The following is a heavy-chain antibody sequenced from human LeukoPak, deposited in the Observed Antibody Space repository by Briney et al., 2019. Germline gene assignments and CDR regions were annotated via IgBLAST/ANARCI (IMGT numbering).Heavy chain of an antibody. V-gene: IGHV3-30-3*02. CDR3: AKGLKTAVGPYMGYHYYMDV. J-gene: IGHJ6*03. D-gene: IGHD5-18*01. CDR1: GFSFGAHA. CDR2: ISYDGSNK. Sequence: PGGSLRLSCVGSGFSFGAHAMHWVRQAPGKGLEWVAVISYDGSNKYYADSVKGRFTISRDNSKNTLYLQMISLRAEDTALYYCAKGLKTAVGPYMGYHYYMDVWGKGTTVTVSS.